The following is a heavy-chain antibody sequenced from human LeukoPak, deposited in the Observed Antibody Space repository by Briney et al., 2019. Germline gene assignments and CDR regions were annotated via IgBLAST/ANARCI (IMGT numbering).Heavy chain of an antibody. V-gene: IGHV4-34*01. J-gene: IGHJ6*02. CDR3: ARGPRLRFLEWLSHHYYGMDV. CDR1: GGSFSGYY. D-gene: IGHD3-3*01. Sequence: SETLSLTCAAYGGSFSGYYWSWIRQPPGKGLEWIGEINHSGSTNYNPSLKSRVTISVDTSKNQFSLKLSSVTAADTAVYYCARGPRLRFLEWLSHHYYGMDVWGQGTTVTVSS. CDR2: INHSGST.